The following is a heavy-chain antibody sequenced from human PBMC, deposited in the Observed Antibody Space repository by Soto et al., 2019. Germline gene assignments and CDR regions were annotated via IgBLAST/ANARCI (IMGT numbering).Heavy chain of an antibody. CDR3: AIDKFYGMDV. CDR1: GFTLNGYW. J-gene: IGHJ6*02. V-gene: IGHV3-74*01. CDR2: INHDGST. Sequence: EVQLVESGGGLVQPGGSLILSCAASGFTLNGYWLHWVRQAPGEGLVCVSRINHDGSTFYADSVKGRFTISRDDAKNMVYLQMDTLRVEDTAVYYCAIDKFYGMDVWGQGTTVTVSS.